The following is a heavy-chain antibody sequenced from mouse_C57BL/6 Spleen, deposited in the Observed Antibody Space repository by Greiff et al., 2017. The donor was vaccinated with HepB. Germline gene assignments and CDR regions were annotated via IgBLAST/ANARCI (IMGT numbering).Heavy chain of an antibody. J-gene: IGHJ2*01. CDR2: IDPSDSYT. V-gene: IGHV1-69*01. Sequence: QVQLQQPGAELVMPGASVKLSCKASGYTFTSYWMHWVKQRPGQGLEWIGEIDPSDSYTNYNQKFKGKSTLTVDKSSSTAYMQLSSLTSEDSAVYYCARCSYGSSLLDYWGQGTTLTVSS. CDR1: GYTFTSYW. D-gene: IGHD1-1*01. CDR3: ARCSYGSSLLDY.